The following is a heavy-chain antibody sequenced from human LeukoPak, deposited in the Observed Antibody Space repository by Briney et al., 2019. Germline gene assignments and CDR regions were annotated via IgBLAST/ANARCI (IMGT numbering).Heavy chain of an antibody. CDR3: VRGTLVVPAAHPGMDV. V-gene: IGHV4-34*01. CDR2: INHSGST. Sequence: PSETLSLTCAVYGGSFSGYYRSWIRQPPGKGLEWIGEINHSGSTNYNPSLKSRVTISVDTSKNQFSLKLSSVTAADTAVYYCVRGTLVVPAAHPGMDVWGKGTTVTVSS. CDR1: GGSFSGYY. J-gene: IGHJ6*04. D-gene: IGHD2-2*01.